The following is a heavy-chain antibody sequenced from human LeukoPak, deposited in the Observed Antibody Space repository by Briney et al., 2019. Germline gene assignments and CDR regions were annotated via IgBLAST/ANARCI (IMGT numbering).Heavy chain of an antibody. Sequence: PGGSLRLSCAASGFTFSSYAMHWVRQAPGKGLEWVAVISYDGSNKYYADSVKGRFTISRDNSKNTLYLQMNSLRAEDTAVYYCAREGAATGAFDIWGQGTMVTVSS. V-gene: IGHV3-30-3*01. J-gene: IGHJ3*02. CDR1: GFTFSSYA. CDR3: AREGAATGAFDI. CDR2: ISYDGSNK. D-gene: IGHD6-13*01.